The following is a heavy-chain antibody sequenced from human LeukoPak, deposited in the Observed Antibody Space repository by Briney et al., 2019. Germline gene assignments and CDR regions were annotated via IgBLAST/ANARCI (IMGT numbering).Heavy chain of an antibody. J-gene: IGHJ5*02. CDR3: ATDWSRRFDP. CDR2: MNPKSGST. Sequence: GASVKVSCKASGYTFMRYDINWVRQATGQGLEWMGWMNPKSGSTGYAQKFQGRVTLTRNTSISTAYVELTDLKSEDTAMYYCATDWSRRFDPWGQGTLDTVSS. CDR1: GYTFMRYD. V-gene: IGHV1-8*01. D-gene: IGHD1-1*01.